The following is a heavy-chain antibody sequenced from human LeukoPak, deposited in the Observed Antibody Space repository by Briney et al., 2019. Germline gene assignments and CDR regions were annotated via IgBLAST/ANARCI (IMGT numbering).Heavy chain of an antibody. J-gene: IGHJ3*02. Sequence: GESLNISCKGSGYSFTSYWIGWVRQMPGKGLEWMGRINPSDSYTNYSPSFQGHVTISADKSISTAYLQWSSLKASDTAMYYCARRRDGYNYDAFDIWGQGTMVTVSS. CDR1: GYSFTSYW. CDR2: INPSDSYT. D-gene: IGHD5-24*01. V-gene: IGHV5-10-1*01. CDR3: ARRRDGYNYDAFDI.